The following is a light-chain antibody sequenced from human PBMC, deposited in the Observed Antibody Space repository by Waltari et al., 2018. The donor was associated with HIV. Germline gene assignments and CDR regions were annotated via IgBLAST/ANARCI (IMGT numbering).Light chain of an antibody. Sequence: QSVLTQPPSVSAAPGPAVTIPCSAAFGNFRHNFVSWYQHLPGTAPRLIIYDNAQRPSGIPDRFSASKSGKSATLAIPGLQTGDEAFYYCETWHTAQNSSLFGTGTKVTVL. CDR2: DNA. V-gene: IGLV1-51*01. J-gene: IGLJ1*01. CDR1: FGNFRHNF. CDR3: ETWHTAQNSSL.